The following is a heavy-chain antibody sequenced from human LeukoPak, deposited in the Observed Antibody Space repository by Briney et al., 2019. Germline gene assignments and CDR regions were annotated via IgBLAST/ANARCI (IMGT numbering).Heavy chain of an antibody. J-gene: IGHJ4*02. D-gene: IGHD2-2*01. V-gene: IGHV5-51*01. CDR2: IYPGDSET. Sequence: GESLKISCKGSGYSFTSNWIGWVRQMPGKGLEWMGIIYPGDSETTYSPSFQGQVTMSVDKSINTAYLQWSSLRASDTAMYFCARRQGCSNTACPPDYWGQGTLVTVSS. CDR1: GYSFTSNW. CDR3: ARRQGCSNTACPPDY.